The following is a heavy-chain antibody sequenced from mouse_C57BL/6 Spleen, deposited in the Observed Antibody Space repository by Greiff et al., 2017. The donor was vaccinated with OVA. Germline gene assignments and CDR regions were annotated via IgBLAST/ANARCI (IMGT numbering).Heavy chain of an antibody. D-gene: IGHD1-1*01. J-gene: IGHJ4*01. Sequence: EVQGVESGGDLVKPGGSLKLSCAASGFTFSSYGMSWVRQTPDKRLEWVATISSGGSYTYYPDSVKGRFTISRDNAKNTLYLQMSSLKSEDTAMYYCARHVLYYFDYWGQGTSVTVSS. V-gene: IGHV5-6*01. CDR1: GFTFSSYG. CDR3: ARHVLYYFDY. CDR2: ISSGGSYT.